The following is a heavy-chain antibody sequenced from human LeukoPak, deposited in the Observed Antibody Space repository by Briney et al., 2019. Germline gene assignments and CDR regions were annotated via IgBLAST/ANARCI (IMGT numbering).Heavy chain of an antibody. D-gene: IGHD1-26*01. J-gene: IGHJ5*02. CDR2: ISYDGSNK. V-gene: IGHV3-30-3*01. CDR3: ARARSLSWFDP. CDR1: GFTFSSYA. Sequence: GGSLRLSSAASGFTFSSYAMHWVRQAPGKGLEWVAVISYDGSNKYYADSVKGRFTISRDNSKNTLYLQMNSLRAEDTAVYYCARARSLSWFDPWGQGTLVTVSS.